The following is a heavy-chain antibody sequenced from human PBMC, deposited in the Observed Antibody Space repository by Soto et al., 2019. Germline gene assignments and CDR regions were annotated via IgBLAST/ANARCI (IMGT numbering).Heavy chain of an antibody. CDR3: AILPITTVTIGTFDY. D-gene: IGHD4-17*01. Sequence: EVQLLESGGGLVQPGGSLRLSCAASGFTFSSYAMSWVRQAPGKGLEWVSAISGSGGSTYYADSVKGRFTISRDNSKNTLYLQMNSLRADDTAVYYCAILPITTVTIGTFDYWGQGTLVTVSS. V-gene: IGHV3-23*01. CDR1: GFTFSSYA. J-gene: IGHJ4*02. CDR2: ISGSGGST.